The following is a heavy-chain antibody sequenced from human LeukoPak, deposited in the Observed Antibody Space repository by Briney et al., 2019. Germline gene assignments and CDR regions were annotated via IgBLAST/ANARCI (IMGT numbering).Heavy chain of an antibody. V-gene: IGHV3-23*01. Sequence: GGSLRLSCAASEFIFSSYGMSWVRQAPGKGLEWVSAISASGGGTYYADSVNGRFTISRDNYRNSLYLQMNSLTAEHTAIYYCAKEVTPGALLYAPFDYWGQGTLVTVSS. CDR1: EFIFSSYG. J-gene: IGHJ4*02. CDR2: ISASGGGT. D-gene: IGHD4-23*01. CDR3: AKEVTPGALLYAPFDY.